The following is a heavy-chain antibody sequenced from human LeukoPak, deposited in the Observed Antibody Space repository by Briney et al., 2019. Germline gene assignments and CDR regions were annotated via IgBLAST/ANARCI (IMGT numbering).Heavy chain of an antibody. V-gene: IGHV4-39*01. D-gene: IGHD2-2*03. CDR1: GGSISSSSYY. J-gene: IGHJ6*02. Sequence: SETLSLTCTVSGGSISSSSYYWGWIRQPPGKGLEWIGSIYYSGSTYYNPSLKSRVTISVDTSKNQFSLKLSSVTAADTAVYYCARDIGYCSSTSCYHNYYYYGMDVWGQGTTVTVSS. CDR2: IYYSGST. CDR3: ARDIGYCSSTSCYHNYYYYGMDV.